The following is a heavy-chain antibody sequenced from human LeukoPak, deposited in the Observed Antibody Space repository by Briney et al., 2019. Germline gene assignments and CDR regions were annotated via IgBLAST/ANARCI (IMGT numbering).Heavy chain of an antibody. CDR1: GFTFSGYA. CDR3: AKEGGYTPYYYYGMDV. Sequence: GGSLRLSCAASGFTFSGYAMSWVRQAPGKGLEWVSAISGSGGSTYYADSVKGRFTISRDNSKNTLYLQMNSLRAEGTAVYYCAKEGGYTPYYYYGMDVWGQGTTVTVSS. J-gene: IGHJ6*02. CDR2: ISGSGGST. V-gene: IGHV3-23*01. D-gene: IGHD5-12*01.